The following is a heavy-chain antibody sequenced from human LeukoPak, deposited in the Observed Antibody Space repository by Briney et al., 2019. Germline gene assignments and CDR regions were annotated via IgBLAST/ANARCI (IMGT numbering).Heavy chain of an antibody. D-gene: IGHD3-3*01. CDR1: GGSISSYY. CDR3: AARHGTYYDFWSGWGSSYYYYGMDV. V-gene: IGHV4-59*08. CDR2: IYYSGST. Sequence: PSETLSLTCTVSGGSISSYYWSWIRQPPGKGLEWIGYIYYSGSTNYNPSLKSRVTISVDTSKNQFSLKLSSVSAADTAVYYCAARHGTYYDFWSGWGSSYYYYGMDVWGQGTTVTVSS. J-gene: IGHJ6*01.